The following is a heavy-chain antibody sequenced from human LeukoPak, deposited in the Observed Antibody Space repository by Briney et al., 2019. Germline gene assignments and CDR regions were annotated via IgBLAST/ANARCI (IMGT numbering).Heavy chain of an antibody. J-gene: IGHJ6*02. CDR3: ARGALRYFDWPTNYGMDV. V-gene: IGHV4-31*03. CDR1: GGSISSGSYY. D-gene: IGHD3-9*01. CDR2: IYYSGST. Sequence: PSETLSLTCTVSGGSISSGSYYWSWIRQHPGKGLEWIGYIYYSGSTYYNPSLKSRVTISVDTSKNQFSLKLSSVTAADTAVYYCARGALRYFDWPTNYGMDVWGQGTTVTVSS.